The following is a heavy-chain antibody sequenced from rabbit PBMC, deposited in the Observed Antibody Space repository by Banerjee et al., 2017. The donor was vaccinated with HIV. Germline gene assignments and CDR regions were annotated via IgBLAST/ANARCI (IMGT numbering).Heavy chain of an antibody. Sequence: QSLEESGGDLVKPGASLTLTCTASGFSFSSTCYMCWVRQAPGKELEWIACIYAGGSGGTYYANWAKGRFTISRTSSTTVTLQMTSLTAADTATYFCARDNGSSSGFYFNLWGQGTLVTVS. CDR3: ARDNGSSSGFYFNL. D-gene: IGHD1-1*01. V-gene: IGHV1S40*01. CDR2: IYAGGSGGT. CDR1: GFSFSSTCY. J-gene: IGHJ4*01.